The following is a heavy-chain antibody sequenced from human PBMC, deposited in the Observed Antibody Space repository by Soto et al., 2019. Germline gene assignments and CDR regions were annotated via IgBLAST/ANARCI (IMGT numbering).Heavy chain of an antibody. D-gene: IGHD1-26*01. J-gene: IGHJ4*02. CDR3: AKGWELLDY. V-gene: IGHV3-30*18. CDR1: GFTFSSYG. CDR2: ISYDGSNK. Sequence: VQLVESGGGLVQPGGSLRLSCAASGFTFSSYGMHWVRQAPGKGLEWVAVISYDGSNKYYADSVKGRFTISRDNSKNTMYLQMNSLRAEDTAVYYCAKGWELLDYWGQGTLVTVSS.